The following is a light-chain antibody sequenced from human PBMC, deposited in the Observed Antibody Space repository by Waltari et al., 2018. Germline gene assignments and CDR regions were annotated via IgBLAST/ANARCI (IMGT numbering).Light chain of an antibody. CDR2: GAS. Sequence: EIVMTQSPATLSVSSGEWDTLSCRASKSIAENLAWYQQKPGQAPRLLIYGASTRPTGIPARFSGSGSGTEFTLTISSLLSEDFAVYYCQQYNNWPPLTFGGGTKVEIK. CDR1: KSIAEN. V-gene: IGKV3-15*01. J-gene: IGKJ4*01. CDR3: QQYNNWPPLT.